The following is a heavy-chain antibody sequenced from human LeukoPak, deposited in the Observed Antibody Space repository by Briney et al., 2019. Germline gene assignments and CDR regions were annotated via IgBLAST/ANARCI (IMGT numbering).Heavy chain of an antibody. V-gene: IGHV1-58*01. CDR3: AAGFLESQFDY. CDR1: GFTFTSSA. CDR2: IVVGSGNT. D-gene: IGHD3-3*01. J-gene: IGHJ4*02. Sequence: SVKVSCKASGFTFTSSAVQWVRQARGQRLEWIGWIVVGSGNTNYAQKFQERVTITRDMSTSTAYMEPSSLRSEDTAVYYCAAGFLESQFDYWGQGTLVTVSS.